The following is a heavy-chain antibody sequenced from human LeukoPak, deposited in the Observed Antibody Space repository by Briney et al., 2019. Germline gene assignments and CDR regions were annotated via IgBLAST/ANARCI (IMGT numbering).Heavy chain of an antibody. CDR2: IYSGGST. CDR3: ARGRQQLFSNRARPSD. J-gene: IGHJ4*02. D-gene: IGHD6-13*01. V-gene: IGHV3-53*01. CDR1: GFTVSSNY. Sequence: GGSLRLSCAASGFTVSSNYMSWVRQAPGKGLEWVSVIYSGGSTYYADSVKGRFTISRDNSKNTLYLQMDSLRAEDTAVYYCARGRQQLFSNRARPSDWGQGTLVTVSS.